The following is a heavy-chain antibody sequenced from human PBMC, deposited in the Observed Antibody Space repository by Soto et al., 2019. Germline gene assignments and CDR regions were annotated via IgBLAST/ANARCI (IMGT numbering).Heavy chain of an antibody. CDR3: ARYLAYCGGDCYQSPLTLDY. CDR1: GYTFTSYG. V-gene: IGHV1-18*01. Sequence: ASVKVSCKASGYTFTSYGISWVRQAPGQGLEWMGWISAYNGNTNYAQKLQGRVTMTTDTSTSTAYMELRSLRSDDTAVYYCARYLAYCGGDCYQSPLTLDYWGQGTLVTVSS. D-gene: IGHD2-21*02. J-gene: IGHJ4*02. CDR2: ISAYNGNT.